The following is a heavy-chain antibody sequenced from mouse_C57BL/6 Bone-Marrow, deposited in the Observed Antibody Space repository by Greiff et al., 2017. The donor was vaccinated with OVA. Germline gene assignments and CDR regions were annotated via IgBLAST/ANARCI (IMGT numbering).Heavy chain of an antibody. CDR1: GFNIKDDY. J-gene: IGHJ4*01. V-gene: IGHV14-4*01. CDR3: TTEDGYFYAMDY. CDR2: IDPENGDT. Sequence: VQLKESGAELVRPGASVKLSCTASGFNIKDDYMHWVKQRPEQGLEWIGWIDPENGDTEYASKFQGKATITADTSSNTAYLQLSSLTSEDTAVYYCTTEDGYFYAMDYWGQGTSVTVSS. D-gene: IGHD2-3*01.